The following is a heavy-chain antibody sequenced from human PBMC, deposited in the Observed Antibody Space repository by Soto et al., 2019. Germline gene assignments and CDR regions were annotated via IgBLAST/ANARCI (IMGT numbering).Heavy chain of an antibody. Sequence: ASVKVSCKASGGTFSSYAISWVRQAPGQGLEWMGGIIPIFGTANYAQKFQGRVTINADESTSTDYMELSSLRSEDTAVYYCASCRDGYNYWFDPWGQGTLVTVSS. CDR1: GGTFSSYA. V-gene: IGHV1-69*13. J-gene: IGHJ5*02. CDR3: ASCRDGYNYWFDP. D-gene: IGHD5-12*01. CDR2: IIPIFGTA.